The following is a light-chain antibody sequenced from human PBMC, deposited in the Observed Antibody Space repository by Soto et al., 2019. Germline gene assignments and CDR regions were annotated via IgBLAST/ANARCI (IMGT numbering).Light chain of an antibody. CDR3: QQYHNSPRT. J-gene: IGKJ1*01. CDR2: AAS. CDR1: QSVSSGS. Sequence: IVLTQSPGALSLSPGERATLSCRASQSVSSGSLAWYQQKPGQAPRLLIYAASARATGIPDRFSGSGSGTDFTLTVSRLEPEDFAVYYCQQYHNSPRTFGQGTKVDIK. V-gene: IGKV3-20*01.